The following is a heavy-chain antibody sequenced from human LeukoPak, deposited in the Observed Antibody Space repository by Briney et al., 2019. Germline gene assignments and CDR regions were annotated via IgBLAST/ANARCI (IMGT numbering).Heavy chain of an antibody. V-gene: IGHV3-30*02. CDR3: ARDPMAAAGINYYYYMDV. CDR1: GFSFSDYA. J-gene: IGHJ6*03. Sequence: GGSLRLSCAASGFSFSDYAIYWVRQTPGKGLEWVAFIRYDGSNKIYADSVKGRFTISRDNSYNTVYLQMNSLRAEDTAVYYCARDPMAAAGINYYYYMDVWGKGTTVTVSS. CDR2: IRYDGSNK. D-gene: IGHD6-13*01.